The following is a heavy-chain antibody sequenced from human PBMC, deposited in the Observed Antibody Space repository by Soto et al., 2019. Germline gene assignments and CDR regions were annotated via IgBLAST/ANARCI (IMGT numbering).Heavy chain of an antibody. CDR3: ARLYCSGGSCYPNWFDP. Sequence: SVKVSCKASGGTFSSYAISWVRQAPGQGLEWMGGIIPIFGTANYAQKFQGRVTITADESTSTAYMELSSLRSEDTAVYYCARLYCSGGSCYPNWFDPWGQGTLVTVSS. J-gene: IGHJ5*02. D-gene: IGHD2-15*01. CDR2: IIPIFGTA. V-gene: IGHV1-69*13. CDR1: GGTFSSYA.